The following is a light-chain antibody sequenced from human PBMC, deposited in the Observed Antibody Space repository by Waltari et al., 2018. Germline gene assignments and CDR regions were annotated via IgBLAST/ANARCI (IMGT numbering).Light chain of an antibody. CDR3: SSYTSSTSVV. J-gene: IGLJ2*01. CDR2: DVN. Sequence: QSALTQPASVSGSPGQSITISCTGTSSDVGGYNFVSWYQHHPGQAPKLLIYDVNNRTSGISDRFSGSKSGSTASPTISGLQAENEADYYCSSYTSSTSVVFGGGTQLTVL. V-gene: IGLV2-14*03. CDR1: SSDVGGYNF.